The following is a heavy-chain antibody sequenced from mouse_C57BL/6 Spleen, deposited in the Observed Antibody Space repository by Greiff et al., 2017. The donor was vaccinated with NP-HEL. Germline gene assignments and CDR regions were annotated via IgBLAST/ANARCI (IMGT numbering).Heavy chain of an antibody. J-gene: IGHJ4*01. CDR1: GFSLTSSG. Sequence: QVQLQQSGPGLVQPSQSLSITCTVSGFSLTSSGVHWVRQSPGKGLEWLGVIWRGGSTDYNAAFMSRLSITKDNSKRQVFFKMNSLQADDTAIYYCAGGAYSNYGAMDYWGQGTSVTVSS. CDR3: AGGAYSNYGAMDY. D-gene: IGHD2-5*01. V-gene: IGHV2-5*01. CDR2: IWRGGST.